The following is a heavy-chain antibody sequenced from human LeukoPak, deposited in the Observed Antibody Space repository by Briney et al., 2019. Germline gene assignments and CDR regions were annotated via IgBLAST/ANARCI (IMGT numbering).Heavy chain of an antibody. CDR2: INAGNGNT. V-gene: IGHV1-3*03. D-gene: IGHD6-13*01. J-gene: IGHJ4*02. CDR1: GYTFTSYG. Sequence: ASVKVSCKASGYTFTSYGISWVRQAPGQRLEWMGWINAGNGNTKYSQEFQGRVTITRDTSASTAYMELSSLRSEDMAVYYCARAGSSQGFDYWGQGTLVTVSS. CDR3: ARAGSSQGFDY.